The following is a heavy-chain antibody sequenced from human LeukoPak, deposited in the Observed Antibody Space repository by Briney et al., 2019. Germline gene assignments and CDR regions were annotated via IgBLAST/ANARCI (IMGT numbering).Heavy chain of an antibody. CDR1: GGSFSGYY. D-gene: IGHD1-26*01. V-gene: IGHV4-34*01. J-gene: IGHJ4*02. CDR2: INHSGST. Sequence: TSETLSLTCAVYGGSFSGYYWSWIRQPPGKGLEWIGEINHSGSTNYNPSLKSRVTISVDTSKNQFSLKLSSVTAADTAVYYCARDLGRELLDWGQGTLVTVSS. CDR3: ARDLGRELLD.